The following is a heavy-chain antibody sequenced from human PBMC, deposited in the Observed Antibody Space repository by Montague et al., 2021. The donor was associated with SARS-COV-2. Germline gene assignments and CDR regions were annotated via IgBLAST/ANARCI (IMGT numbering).Heavy chain of an antibody. CDR3: ARRGKAITVPYFDY. Sequence: SLRLSCAASGFSFSDYYMTWIRQAPGKGLEWVSYISSGGLSIYYXDSVKGRFTISRDNANKTLFLQMNSLRAEDTAVYYCARRGKAITVPYFDYWGQGTPVAVSS. V-gene: IGHV3-11*01. J-gene: IGHJ4*02. CDR1: GFSFSDYY. D-gene: IGHD3-3*01. CDR2: ISSGGLSI.